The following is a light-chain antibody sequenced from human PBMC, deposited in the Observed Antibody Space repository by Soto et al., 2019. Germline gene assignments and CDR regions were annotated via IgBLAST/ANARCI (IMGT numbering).Light chain of an antibody. J-gene: IGLJ1*01. CDR1: SSHVGGYDY. Sequence: QYGLTRTPSSSGSPGQSVSLSCTGTSSHVGGYDYVAWYQQRPGKAPKLVIHEGTKRPSGVPDRFSGSKSGNTASLTVSGLQAEDEAEYYCSTSAGRTLYVFGTGSQVTV. CDR3: STSAGRTLYV. V-gene: IGLV2-8*01. CDR2: EGT.